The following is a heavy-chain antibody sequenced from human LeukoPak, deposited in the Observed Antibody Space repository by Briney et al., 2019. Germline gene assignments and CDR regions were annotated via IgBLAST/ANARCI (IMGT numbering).Heavy chain of an antibody. V-gene: IGHV1-46*01. CDR2: INPSGGST. CDR3: ASGDYGDPPLNY. J-gene: IGHJ4*02. CDR1: GYIFTAYY. D-gene: IGHD4/OR15-4a*01. Sequence: ASVKVSCKASGYIFTAYYMHWVRQAPGQGLEWMGIINPSGGSTSYAQKFQGRVTMTRDTSTSTVYMELSSLRSEDTAVYYCASGDYGDPPLNYWGQGTLVTVSS.